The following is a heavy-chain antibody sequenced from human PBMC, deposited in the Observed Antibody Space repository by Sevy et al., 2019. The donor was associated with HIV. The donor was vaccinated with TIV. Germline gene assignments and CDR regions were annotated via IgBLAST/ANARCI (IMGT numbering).Heavy chain of an antibody. D-gene: IGHD3-10*01. CDR3: AKDIAVQGITMVRGVYYYGMDV. CDR2: ISWNSGSI. CDR1: GFTFDDYA. J-gene: IGHJ6*02. Sequence: GGSLRLSCAASGFTFDDYAMYWVRQAPGKGLEWVSGISWNSGSIGYADSVKGRFTISRDNAKNSLYLQMNSLRAEDTALYYCAKDIAVQGITMVRGVYYYGMDVWGQGTTVTVSS. V-gene: IGHV3-9*01.